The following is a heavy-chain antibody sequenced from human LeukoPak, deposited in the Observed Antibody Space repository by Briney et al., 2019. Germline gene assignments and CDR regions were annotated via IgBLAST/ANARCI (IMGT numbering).Heavy chain of an antibody. CDR3: ARDTNYYDSSGYQDLNTFDY. J-gene: IGHJ4*02. CDR1: GGTFSSYA. V-gene: IGHV1-69*13. CDR2: IIPIFGTA. D-gene: IGHD3-22*01. Sequence: ASVKVSCKASGGTFSSYAISWVRQAPGQGLEWMGGIIPIFGTANYAQKFQGRVTITADESTSTAYMELRSLRSDDTAVYYCARDTNYYDSSGYQDLNTFDYWGQGTLVTVSS.